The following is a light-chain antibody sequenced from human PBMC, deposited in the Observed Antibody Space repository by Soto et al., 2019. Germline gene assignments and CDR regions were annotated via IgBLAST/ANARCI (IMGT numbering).Light chain of an antibody. J-gene: IGKJ4*01. CDR2: GAS. Sequence: EILMTQSPATLSVSPGESATLSCRASQSVSRDLAWYQQKPGQAPRLLIYGASTRATGIPGRFSGSGSATEFTLTISSLQSEDFAVYYCQQYNNWPLSFGGGTKVEIK. CDR1: QSVSRD. CDR3: QQYNNWPLS. V-gene: IGKV3-15*01.